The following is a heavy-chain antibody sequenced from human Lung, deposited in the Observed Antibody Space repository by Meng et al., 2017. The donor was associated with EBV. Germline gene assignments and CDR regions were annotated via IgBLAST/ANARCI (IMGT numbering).Heavy chain of an antibody. CDR2: FVNNVDT. D-gene: IGHD3-10*01. Sequence: QVHLRQLGVEGKRPGASVRVSCESSGYTFASDGISWRGQAPGQGLEWMGWFVNNVDTYSAQKFQGRVTMTTDTHTSTAFMELRSLRSDDTAVYYCARGTPGRSYSDYWGQEPWSPSSQ. V-gene: IGHV1-18*01. CDR3: ARGTPGRSYSDY. CDR1: GYTFASDG. J-gene: IGHJ4*01.